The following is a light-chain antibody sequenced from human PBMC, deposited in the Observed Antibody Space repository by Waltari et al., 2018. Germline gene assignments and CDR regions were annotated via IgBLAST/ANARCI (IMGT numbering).Light chain of an antibody. V-gene: IGKV2-28*01. Sequence: EIVLTQSPGTLSLSPGERATLSCRASQSVSSNYLAWYLQKPGQSPQLLIYLGSNRASGVPDRFSGSGSGTDFTLKISRVEAEDVGVYYCMQALHTPYTFGQGTKLEIK. CDR1: QSVSSNY. CDR2: LGS. J-gene: IGKJ2*01. CDR3: MQALHTPYT.